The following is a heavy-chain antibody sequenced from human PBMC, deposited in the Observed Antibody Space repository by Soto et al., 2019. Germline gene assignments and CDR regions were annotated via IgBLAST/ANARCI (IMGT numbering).Heavy chain of an antibody. CDR3: ARGGHVVVVTAAVDY. D-gene: IGHD2-21*02. CDR1: GDTFTCYY. V-gene: IGHV1-46*01. Sequence: QVQLVQSGAEVKKPGASVKASCKASGDTFTCYYIHWVRQAPGQGLEWMGTVNPSGGHTTYAQHCLGSMNMTMDTTTSTLYMELTSLPSGDTAVYYGARGGHVVVVTAAVDYWGQGTLVTVSS. J-gene: IGHJ4*02. CDR2: VNPSGGHT.